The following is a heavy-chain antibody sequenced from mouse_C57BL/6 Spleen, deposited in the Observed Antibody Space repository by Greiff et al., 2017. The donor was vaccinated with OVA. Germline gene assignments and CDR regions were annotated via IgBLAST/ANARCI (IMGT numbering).Heavy chain of an antibody. CDR1: GYAFSSYW. Sequence: VQRVESGAELVKPGASVKISCKASGYAFSSYWMNWVKQRPGKGLEWIGQIYPGDGDTNYNGKFKGKATLTADKSSSTAYMQLSSLTSEDSAVYFCAREDYGSRCDYWGQGTTLTVSS. D-gene: IGHD1-1*01. CDR3: AREDYGSRCDY. CDR2: IYPGDGDT. J-gene: IGHJ2*01. V-gene: IGHV1-80*01.